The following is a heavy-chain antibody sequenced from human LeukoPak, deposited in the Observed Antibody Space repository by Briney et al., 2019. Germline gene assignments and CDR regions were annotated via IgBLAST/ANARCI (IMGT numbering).Heavy chain of an antibody. D-gene: IGHD6-13*01. J-gene: IGHJ4*02. Sequence: GGSLRLSCAASGITVSRNYMSWVRQAPGKGLEWVSIIYSGGNTYYADSVKGRFTISRDNSKNTLYLQMNSLRAEDTAVYYCAREDSSSSYFDYWGQGTLVTVS. CDR2: IYSGGNT. CDR1: GITVSRNY. CDR3: AREDSSSSYFDY. V-gene: IGHV3-66*01.